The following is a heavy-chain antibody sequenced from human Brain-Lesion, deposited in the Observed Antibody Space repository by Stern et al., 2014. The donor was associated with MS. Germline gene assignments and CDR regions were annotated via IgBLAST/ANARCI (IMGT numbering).Heavy chain of an antibody. CDR1: GGSISSSNW. CDR3: ARFPASRPHVFDS. Sequence: VHLVESGPGLVKPSGTLSLTCAVSGGSISSSNWWSWVRQSPGKGLEWIGESDHSGSTIYNPSLKSRVTVSVDKSKNRFSLNLRSVPAADPAVYFCARFPASRPHVFDSWGQGTLVTVSS. CDR2: SDHSGST. J-gene: IGHJ4*02. D-gene: IGHD6-13*01. V-gene: IGHV4-4*02.